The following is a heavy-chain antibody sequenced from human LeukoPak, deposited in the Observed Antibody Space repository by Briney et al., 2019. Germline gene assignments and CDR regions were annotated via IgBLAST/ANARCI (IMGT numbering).Heavy chain of an antibody. CDR3: ARHVYDSGGYYYDY. Sequence: GGSLRLSCKGSGYSFTSYWIGWVRQMPGKGLEWMGIIYPGDSDTRYSPSFQGQVTISADKSISTAYLQWSSLKASDTAMYYCARHVYDSGGYYYDYWGQGTLVTVSS. J-gene: IGHJ4*02. D-gene: IGHD3-22*01. CDR2: IYPGDSDT. V-gene: IGHV5-51*01. CDR1: GYSFTSYW.